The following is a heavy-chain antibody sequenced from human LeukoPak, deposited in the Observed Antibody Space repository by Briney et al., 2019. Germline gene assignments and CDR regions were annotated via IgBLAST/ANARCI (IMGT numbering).Heavy chain of an antibody. Sequence: GGSLRLSCAASGFTFDDYGMSWVRQAPGKGLGWVSGINWNGGSTGYADSVKGRFTISRDNAKNSLYLQMNSLRAEDTALYYCARSRDYYGSGSFDYWGQGTLVTVSS. CDR2: INWNGGST. V-gene: IGHV3-20*04. J-gene: IGHJ4*02. CDR3: ARSRDYYGSGSFDY. CDR1: GFTFDDYG. D-gene: IGHD3-10*01.